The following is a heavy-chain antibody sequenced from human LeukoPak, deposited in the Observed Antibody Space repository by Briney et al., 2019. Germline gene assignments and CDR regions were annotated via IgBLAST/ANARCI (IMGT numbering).Heavy chain of an antibody. V-gene: IGHV4-59*01. CDR1: GASISSYY. Sequence: SETLSLTCTVPGASISSYYWSWIRQPPRKGLEWIGNIDYSGSTHYNPSLRSRVTLSIDTSRNQFSLKLTSVTAADTAVYYCARVGAPDDYWGQGTLVTVSS. CDR2: IDYSGST. J-gene: IGHJ4*02. D-gene: IGHD3-16*01. CDR3: ARVGAPDDY.